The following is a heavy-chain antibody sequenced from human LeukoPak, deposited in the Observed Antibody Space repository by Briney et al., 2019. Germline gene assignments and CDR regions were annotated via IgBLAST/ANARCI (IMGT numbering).Heavy chain of an antibody. V-gene: IGHV3-7*01. CDR2: IKQDGSEK. Sequence: GGSLRLSCAASGFTFSSYWMSWVRQAPGKGLEWVANIKQDGSEKYYVDSVKGRFTISRDNAKNSLYLQMNSLRAEDTAVYYCASSRWELLLLYWGQGTLVTVSS. D-gene: IGHD1-26*01. CDR1: GFTFSSYW. J-gene: IGHJ4*02. CDR3: ASSRWELLLLY.